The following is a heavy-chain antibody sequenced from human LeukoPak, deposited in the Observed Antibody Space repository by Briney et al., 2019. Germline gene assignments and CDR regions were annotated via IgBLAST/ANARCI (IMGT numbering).Heavy chain of an antibody. CDR2: IYCTGNT. CDR3: ARGNVNRASSYFRMDL. V-gene: IGHV4-59*11. CDR1: GGSISSHF. Sequence: SETLSLTCTVSGGSISSHFWSWVRQPPGKGVEWIAYIYCTGNTNYNPSLKSRVTISVDPSKNKFSLNLNSVTAAETAVYYCARGNVNRASSYFRMDLWGRGTTVTVSS. J-gene: IGHJ6*02. D-gene: IGHD2/OR15-2a*01.